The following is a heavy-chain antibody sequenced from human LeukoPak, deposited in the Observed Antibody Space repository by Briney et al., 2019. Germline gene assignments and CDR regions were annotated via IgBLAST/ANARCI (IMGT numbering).Heavy chain of an antibody. CDR1: GYTFTGYY. Sequence: ASVKVSCKASGYTFTGYYMHWVRQAPGQGLEWMGWINPNSGGTNYAQKFQGRVTMTRDTSISTAYMELSRLRSDDTAVYYCARASYDFWSGYYYFDYWGQGTLVTVSS. V-gene: IGHV1-2*02. CDR2: INPNSGGT. J-gene: IGHJ4*02. D-gene: IGHD3-3*01. CDR3: ARASYDFWSGYYYFDY.